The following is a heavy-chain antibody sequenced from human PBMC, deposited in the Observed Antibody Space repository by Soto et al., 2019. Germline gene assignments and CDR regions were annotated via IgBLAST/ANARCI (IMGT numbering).Heavy chain of an antibody. Sequence: RASVKVSCKASGYTFTSYGISWVRQAPGQGLEWMGWISAYNGNTNYAQKLQGRVTMTTDTSTSTAYMELRSLRSDDTAVYYCASGGIYYDSSGYYSDAFDIWGQGTMVTVSS. V-gene: IGHV1-18*01. CDR1: GYTFTSYG. CDR2: ISAYNGNT. D-gene: IGHD3-22*01. CDR3: ASGGIYYDSSGYYSDAFDI. J-gene: IGHJ3*02.